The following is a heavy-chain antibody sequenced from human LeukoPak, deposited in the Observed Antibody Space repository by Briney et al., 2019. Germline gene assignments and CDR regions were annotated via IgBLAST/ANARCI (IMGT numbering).Heavy chain of an antibody. CDR1: GGSFSGYY. CDR3: ARESHDYVWGSYRTNYFDY. Sequence: SETLSLTCAVYGGSFSGYYWSWIRQPPGKGLEWIGEINHSGSTNYNPSLKSRVTISVDTSKNQSSLKLSSVTAADTAVYYCARESHDYVWGSYRTNYFDYWGQGTLVTVSS. D-gene: IGHD3-16*02. CDR2: INHSGST. J-gene: IGHJ4*02. V-gene: IGHV4-34*01.